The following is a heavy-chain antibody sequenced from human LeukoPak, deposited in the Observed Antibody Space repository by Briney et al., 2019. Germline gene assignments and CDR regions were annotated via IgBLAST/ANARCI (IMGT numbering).Heavy chain of an antibody. CDR3: ARVPHYYFGYGYFDT. V-gene: IGHV4-34*01. CDR2: IDQSGTT. Sequence: PSETLSLTCVVYGGSFSGYYWSWIRPPPGKGLEWIGEIDQSGTTNYNPSLKSRVTISIDTSKKQFSLTLTSMTAADTAVYYCARVPHYYFGYGYFDTWGQGTRVTVSS. J-gene: IGHJ4*02. CDR1: GGSFSGYY. D-gene: IGHD3-10*01.